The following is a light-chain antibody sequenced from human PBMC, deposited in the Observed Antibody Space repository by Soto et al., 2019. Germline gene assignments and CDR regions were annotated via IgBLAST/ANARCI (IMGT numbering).Light chain of an antibody. CDR3: QQYDNSPIT. Sequence: EIVLTQSPGLLSLSPGERASLSCGSSQSISSSFLAWYQQKPGQAPRLIIYGASSRATGIPDRFSGTGSETDFTLTISRLEPEDLAVYYCQQYDNSPITFGQGTRLEIK. J-gene: IGKJ5*01. CDR2: GAS. CDR1: QSISSSF. V-gene: IGKV3-20*01.